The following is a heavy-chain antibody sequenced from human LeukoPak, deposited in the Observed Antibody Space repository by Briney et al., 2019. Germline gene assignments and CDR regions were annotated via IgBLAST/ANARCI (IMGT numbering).Heavy chain of an antibody. Sequence: ASVTVSFMSSGFTFNIYYLHWVRQPPGQGVEWMGVINPSDGSTEYAQRFQSRVTMTRDKSTSTVYMELSRLRTEDTAVYYCAKEGRFVGLLIYKPFEFWGQGNLVTVSS. D-gene: IGHD5-12*01. CDR2: INPSDGST. V-gene: IGHV1-46*02. CDR1: GFTFNIYY. J-gene: IGHJ4*02. CDR3: AKEGRFVGLLIYKPFEF.